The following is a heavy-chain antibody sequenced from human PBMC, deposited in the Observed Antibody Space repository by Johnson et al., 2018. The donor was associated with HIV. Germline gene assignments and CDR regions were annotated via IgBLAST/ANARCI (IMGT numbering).Heavy chain of an antibody. J-gene: IGHJ3*02. CDR1: GFTFSNYG. Sequence: QVQLVESGGGVVQPGGSLRLSCAASGFTFSNYGMHWVRQAPGKGLEWVAFISYDGSNKYYADSVKGRFTISRDNSKNTLYLQMNSLRAEDTAVYYCARGVYSSSWYGAFDIWGQGTMVTVSS. V-gene: IGHV3-30*19. D-gene: IGHD6-13*01. CDR3: ARGVYSSSWYGAFDI. CDR2: ISYDGSNK.